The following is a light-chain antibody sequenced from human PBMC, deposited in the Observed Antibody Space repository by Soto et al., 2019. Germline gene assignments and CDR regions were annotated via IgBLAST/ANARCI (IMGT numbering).Light chain of an antibody. Sequence: IHMTQSPSSLSASVGDRVTITCRASQSISNYLNWYQQKPGKAPKLLIYAASSLQSGVPSRFSGSGSGTDFTLTISSLQPDDFATYYCQQSYSSPRTFGQGTKLDIK. V-gene: IGKV1-39*01. CDR2: AAS. CDR3: QQSYSSPRT. CDR1: QSISNY. J-gene: IGKJ2*01.